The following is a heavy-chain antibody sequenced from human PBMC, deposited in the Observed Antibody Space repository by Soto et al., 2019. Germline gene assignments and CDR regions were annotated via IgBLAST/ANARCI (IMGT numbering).Heavy chain of an antibody. D-gene: IGHD3-22*01. CDR1: VGTFSSYT. V-gene: IGHV1-69*08. CDR2: IIPILGIA. J-gene: IGHJ4*02. CDR3: ARDSERYYYDSSGYYRY. Sequence: QVQLVQSGAEVKKPGSSVKVSCKASVGTFSSYTISWVRQAPGQGLEWMGRIIPILGIANYAQKFQGRVTITADKSTSTAYMELSSLRSEDTAVYYCARDSERYYYDSSGYYRYWGQGTLVTVSS.